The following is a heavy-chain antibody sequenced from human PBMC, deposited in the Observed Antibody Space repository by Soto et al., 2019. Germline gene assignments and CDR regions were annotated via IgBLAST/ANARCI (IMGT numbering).Heavy chain of an antibody. J-gene: IGHJ4*02. D-gene: IGHD6-19*01. Sequence: EVQLLESGGGLVQPGGSLRLSCAASGFTFSSYAMNWVRQAPGKGLEWVSSISDSGGSTYYADSVKGRFTFSRDNSKNTVYLQMDSLRGDDTAVYYCAKGRFRIVVAGIDYWGQGTLVTVSS. CDR1: GFTFSSYA. CDR3: AKGRFRIVVAGIDY. V-gene: IGHV3-23*01. CDR2: ISDSGGST.